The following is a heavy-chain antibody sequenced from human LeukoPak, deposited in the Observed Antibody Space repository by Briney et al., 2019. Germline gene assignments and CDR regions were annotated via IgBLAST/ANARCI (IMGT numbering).Heavy chain of an antibody. Sequence: SETLSLTCTVSGGSISSYYWSWIRQPAGKGLEWIGRIYTSGSTNYNPSLKSRVTMSVDTSKNQFSLKLSSVTAADTAVYYCARGGSSRPNYYYYMDVWGKGTTVTVSS. V-gene: IGHV4-4*07. J-gene: IGHJ6*03. D-gene: IGHD6-13*01. CDR1: GGSISSYY. CDR3: ARGGSSRPNYYYYMDV. CDR2: IYTSGST.